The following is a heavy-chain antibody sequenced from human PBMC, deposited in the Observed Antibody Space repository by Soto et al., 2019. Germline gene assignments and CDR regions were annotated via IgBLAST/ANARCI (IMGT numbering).Heavy chain of an antibody. V-gene: IGHV1-18*04. CDR1: GYSFSIYG. CDR2: ISGYNANT. J-gene: IGHJ6*02. D-gene: IGHD3-10*01. CDR3: ARVALDGSGSYYGMDV. Sequence: ASVKVSCKASGYSFSIYGIIWVRQPPGQGHEWMGWISGYNANTHYAHKVQGRVTMTTDTSTSTAYMQLRSLRSDDTAVYYCARVALDGSGSYYGMDVWGQGTTVTVSS.